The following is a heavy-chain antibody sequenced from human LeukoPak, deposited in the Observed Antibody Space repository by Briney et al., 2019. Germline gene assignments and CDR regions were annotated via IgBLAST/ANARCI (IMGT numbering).Heavy chain of an antibody. CDR3: ARTPTGTYFDY. Sequence: SVKVSCKASGGTFSSYAISWVRQAPGQGLEWMGGIIPIFGTANYAQKFQGRVTITADESTSTAYMELSSLRSGDSAVYYCARTPTGTYFDYWGQGTLVTVSS. J-gene: IGHJ4*02. V-gene: IGHV1-69*13. CDR2: IIPIFGTA. CDR1: GGTFSSYA. D-gene: IGHD1-1*01.